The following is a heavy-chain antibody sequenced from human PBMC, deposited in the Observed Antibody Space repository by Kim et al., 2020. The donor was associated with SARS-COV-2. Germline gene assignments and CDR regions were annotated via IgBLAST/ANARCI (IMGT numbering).Heavy chain of an antibody. CDR3: ARSSGWYSSDY. CDR2: MYHNGDT. D-gene: IGHD6-19*01. J-gene: IGHJ4*01. V-gene: IGHV4-4*02. Sequence: SQTLSLTCSVSGDSITSHFWWTWFRQPPGKGLEWIAEMYHNGDTNYNPSFESRLTLSVDKARNRFFLELRSVTAADSAVYYCARSSGWYSSDYWGRGTLVLVSS. CDR1: GDSITSHFW.